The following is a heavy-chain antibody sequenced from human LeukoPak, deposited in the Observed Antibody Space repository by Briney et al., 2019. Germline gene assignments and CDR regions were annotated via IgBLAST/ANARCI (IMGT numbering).Heavy chain of an antibody. D-gene: IGHD4-23*01. Sequence: ASVKVSCKASGYTFTSYYMHCVRHTPGQGREWMGIISHSGGSTSYAQKFQGRVTMTRDTSTSTVYMELSSLRSEDTAVYYCARAPVVTPNTFDYWGQGTLVTVSS. V-gene: IGHV1-46*01. CDR3: ARAPVVTPNTFDY. CDR1: GYTFTSYY. CDR2: ISHSGGST. J-gene: IGHJ4*02.